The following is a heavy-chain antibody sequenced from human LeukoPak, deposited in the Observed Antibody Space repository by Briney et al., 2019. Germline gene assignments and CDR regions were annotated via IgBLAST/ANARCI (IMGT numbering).Heavy chain of an antibody. CDR2: IYHSGST. V-gene: IGHV4-38-2*02. D-gene: IGHD3-10*01. CDR1: GYSISSGYY. CDR3: ARRFYYSGSSYPGHFDL. J-gene: IGHJ2*01. Sequence: PSEALSLTCTVSGYSISSGYYWGWIRQPPGKGLEWIGSIYHSGSTYYNPSLKSRVTISVDTSKNQFSLKLSSVTAADTAVYYCARRFYYSGSSYPGHFDLWSRGTLVTVSS.